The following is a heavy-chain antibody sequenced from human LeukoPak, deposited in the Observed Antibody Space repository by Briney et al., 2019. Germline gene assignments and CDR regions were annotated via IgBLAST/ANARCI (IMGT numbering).Heavy chain of an antibody. V-gene: IGHV3-7*01. Sequence: GGSLRLSCAASGFTFSSYWMSWVRQAPGKGLEWVANIKQDGSEKYYVDSVKGRFTISRDNSKNTLYLQMNSLRAEDTAVYYCARQTERGYSYGWGYWGQGTLVTVSS. D-gene: IGHD5-18*01. CDR1: GFTFSSYW. J-gene: IGHJ4*02. CDR2: IKQDGSEK. CDR3: ARQTERGYSYGWGY.